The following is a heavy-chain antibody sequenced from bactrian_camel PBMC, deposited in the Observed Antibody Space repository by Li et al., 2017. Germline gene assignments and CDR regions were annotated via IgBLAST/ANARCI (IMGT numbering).Heavy chain of an antibody. CDR1: ECTYSNNC. CDR3: AAAHVPRSGGYCAFLKAPGDFSY. J-gene: IGHJ4*01. D-gene: IGHD2*01. CDR2: IYTGGDYR. V-gene: IGHV3S54*01. Sequence: HVQLVESGGGSVQAGGSLRLSCAASECTYSNNCMGWFRQAPGKEREGVAAIYTGGDYRDYHASVKGRFTISKDNATHVSLQMTLEPEDSAVYYCAAAHVPRSGGYCAFLKAPGDFSYWGQGTQVTVS.